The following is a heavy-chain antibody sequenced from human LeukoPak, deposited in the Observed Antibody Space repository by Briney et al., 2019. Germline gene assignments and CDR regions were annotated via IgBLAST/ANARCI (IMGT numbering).Heavy chain of an antibody. V-gene: IGHV3-15*01. CDR1: GFTFSNAW. CDR2: IKSKTYGGTT. D-gene: IGHD2-2*01. CDR3: AKDPLGYCSSTSCYYFDY. J-gene: IGHJ4*02. Sequence: GGSLRLSCAASGFTFSNAWMSWVRQAPGKGLEWVGRIKSKTYGGTTDYAAPVKGRFTISRDDSKNTLYLQMNSLRAEDTAVYYCAKDPLGYCSSTSCYYFDYWGQGTLVTVSS.